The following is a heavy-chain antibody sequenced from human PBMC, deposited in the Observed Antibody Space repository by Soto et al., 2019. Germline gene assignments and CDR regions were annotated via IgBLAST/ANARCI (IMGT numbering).Heavy chain of an antibody. V-gene: IGHV1-69*01. CDR2: IIPIFGTA. J-gene: IGHJ1*01. CDR3: ASNLLAGGAAAEYFQH. Sequence: QVQLVQSGAEVKKPGSSVKVSCKASGGTFSSYAISWVRQAPGQGLEWMGGIIPIFGTANYAQKFQGRVTITADESTRTAYMELSSLRSEDTAVYYCASNLLAGGAAAEYFQHWGQGTLVTVSS. CDR1: GGTFSSYA. D-gene: IGHD2-21*01.